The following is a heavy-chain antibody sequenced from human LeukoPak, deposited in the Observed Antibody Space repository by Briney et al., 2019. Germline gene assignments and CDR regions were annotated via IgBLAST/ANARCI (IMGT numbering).Heavy chain of an antibody. CDR3: ARSDYHNSGSHTVFDAFDI. Sequence: SETLSLTCTVSGGSISRYYWSWIRRPPGEGLEWIGYIDDSGNTNYNPSLKSQVTISVDKSKNQFSLKLSFVTAADTAMYYCARSDYHNSGSHTVFDAFDIWGQGTRVTVSS. CDR2: IDDSGNT. CDR1: GGSISRYY. V-gene: IGHV4-59*01. J-gene: IGHJ3*02. D-gene: IGHD3-10*01.